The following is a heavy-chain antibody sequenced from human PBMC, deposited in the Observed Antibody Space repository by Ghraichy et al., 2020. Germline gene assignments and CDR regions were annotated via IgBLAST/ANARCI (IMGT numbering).Heavy chain of an antibody. D-gene: IGHD2-21*01. CDR2: INPNSGGT. V-gene: IGHV1-2*06. J-gene: IGHJ3*02. Sequence: ASVKVSCKASGYTFTGYYMHWVRQAPGQGLEWMGRINPNSGGTNYAQKFQGRVTMTRDTSISTAYMELSRLRSDDTAVYYCARESTYCGGDCYSLKSDAFDIWGQGTMVTVSS. CDR1: GYTFTGYY. CDR3: ARESTYCGGDCYSLKSDAFDI.